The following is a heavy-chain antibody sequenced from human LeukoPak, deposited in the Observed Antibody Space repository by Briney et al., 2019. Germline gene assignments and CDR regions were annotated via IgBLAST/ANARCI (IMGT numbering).Heavy chain of an antibody. CDR3: VRDPSSVRLPFGS. Sequence: GGSLRLSCAVSGFTLSLYGMNWVRQAPGKGLEWISHISASSSGIFYADSVKGRFITSRDNTRSSLYLQMNSLGAEDTAVYYCVRDPSSVRLPFGSWGQGTLVTVSS. CDR2: ISASSSGI. D-gene: IGHD6-6*01. J-gene: IGHJ4*02. CDR1: GFTLSLYG. V-gene: IGHV3-48*01.